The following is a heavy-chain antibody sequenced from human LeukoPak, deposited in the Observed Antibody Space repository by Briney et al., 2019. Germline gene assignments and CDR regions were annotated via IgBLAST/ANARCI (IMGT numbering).Heavy chain of an antibody. D-gene: IGHD5-18*01. CDR1: GGSISSNGYY. J-gene: IGHJ4*02. V-gene: IGHV4-39*01. CDR3: ARHRGNSYGPIDY. CDR2: MYHSGYT. Sequence: SETLPLTCTVSGGSISSNGYYWGWIRQPPGQGLEGIGSMYHSGYTYYNPSLKSRVTISLDTSKNQFSLKLSSVTAADTAVYYCARHRGNSYGPIDYWGQGTLVTVSS.